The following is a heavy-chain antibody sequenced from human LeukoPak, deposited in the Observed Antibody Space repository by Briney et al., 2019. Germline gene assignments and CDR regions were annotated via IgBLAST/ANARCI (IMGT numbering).Heavy chain of an antibody. D-gene: IGHD1-26*01. CDR3: AKVVGAFDY. V-gene: IGHV3-23*01. CDR2: ISSSGIST. J-gene: IGHJ4*02. CDR1: GFTFSSYA. Sequence: GGSLTLSCAASGFTFSSYAMTWVRQAPGKGLEWVSSISSSGISTYYADSVKGRFTISRDTSKNTLYLQMNSLRAEDTALYYCAKVVGAFDYWGQGTLVTVSS.